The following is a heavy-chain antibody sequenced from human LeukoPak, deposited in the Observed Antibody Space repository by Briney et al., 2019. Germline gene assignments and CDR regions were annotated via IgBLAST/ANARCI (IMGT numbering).Heavy chain of an antibody. CDR1: GDSISSGGYY. CDR3: ARDIRWYNAYYFDY. V-gene: IGHV4-61*02. J-gene: IGHJ4*02. Sequence: PSETLSLTCTLSGDSISSGGYYWSWLRQPAGRGLGWIGRISSSGSTNYNPSLRSRVTISVDTSKNQFSLKLTSVTAADTAVYYCARDIRWYNAYYFDYWGRGTLVTVSS. D-gene: IGHD1-1*01. CDR2: ISSSGST.